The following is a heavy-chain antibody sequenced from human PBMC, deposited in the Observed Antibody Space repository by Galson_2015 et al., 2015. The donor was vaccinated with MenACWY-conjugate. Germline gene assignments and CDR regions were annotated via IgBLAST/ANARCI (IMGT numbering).Heavy chain of an antibody. V-gene: IGHV3-7*03. CDR2: IRGDGSEK. Sequence: SLRLSCAASEFIFSDYWMSWVRQAPGKGLEWVANIRGDGSEKFYVDSVKGRFTISRDNAKNSLYLQMNSLRAEDTAVYYCARTAVCYDSTGYTRDFVYGGQGTLLPVPS. J-gene: IGHJ4*02. CDR3: ARTAVCYDSTGYTRDFVY. CDR1: EFIFSDYW. D-gene: IGHD3-22*01.